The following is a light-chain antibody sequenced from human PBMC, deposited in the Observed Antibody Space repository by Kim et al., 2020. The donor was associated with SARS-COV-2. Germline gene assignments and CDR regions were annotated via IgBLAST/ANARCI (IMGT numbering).Light chain of an antibody. CDR1: KLGDKY. CDR3: QAWDSSTGV. J-gene: IGLJ2*01. Sequence: VAPGQTASITCSGDKLGDKYACWYKQKPGQSPVLVIYQDRKRPSGNHERFSGSNSGNTATLTISGTQAMDEADYYCQAWDSSTGVFGGGTQLTVL. CDR2: QDR. V-gene: IGLV3-1*01.